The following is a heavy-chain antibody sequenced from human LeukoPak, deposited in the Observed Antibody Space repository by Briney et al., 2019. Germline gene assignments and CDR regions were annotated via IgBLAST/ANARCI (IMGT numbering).Heavy chain of an antibody. CDR1: GFTFSDYY. CDR3: AKDPGYSGYDYRLDY. Sequence: GGSLRLSCAASGFTFSDYYMNWIRQAPGKGLEWVSYITSSGSTIYYADSVKGRFTISRDNSKNTLYLQMNSLRAEDTAVYYCAKDPGYSGYDYRLDYWGQGTLVTVSS. D-gene: IGHD5-12*01. V-gene: IGHV3-11*04. J-gene: IGHJ4*02. CDR2: ITSSGSTI.